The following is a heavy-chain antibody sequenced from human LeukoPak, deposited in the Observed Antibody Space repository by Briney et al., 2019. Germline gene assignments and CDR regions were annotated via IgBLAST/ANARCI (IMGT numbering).Heavy chain of an antibody. CDR1: GFTVCGNE. CDR3: ARDRDDSSGYYYEDAFDI. D-gene: IGHD3-22*01. CDR2: IYSGGST. Sequence: PGGSLRLSCAASGFTVCGNEMSWVRQAPGKGLEWVSVIYSGGSTYYADSVKGRFTISRDNSKHTLHLQMNSLRAEDPAVYYCARDRDDSSGYYYEDAFDIWGQGTMVTVSS. V-gene: IGHV3-66*02. J-gene: IGHJ3*02.